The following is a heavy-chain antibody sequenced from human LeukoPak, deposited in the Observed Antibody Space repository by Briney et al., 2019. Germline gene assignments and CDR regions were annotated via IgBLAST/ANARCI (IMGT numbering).Heavy chain of an antibody. V-gene: IGHV1-58*01. CDR3: AAGARGEAFDI. J-gene: IGHJ3*02. CDR1: GFTFTSSA. Sequence: SVKVSCKASGFTFTSSAVRWVRQARGQRLEWIGWIVVCSGNTNYAQKFQERVTITRDTSTSTAYTELSSLRSEDTAVNYCAAGARGEAFDIRGQGKMVTVSS. CDR2: IVVCSGNT. D-gene: IGHD3-16*01.